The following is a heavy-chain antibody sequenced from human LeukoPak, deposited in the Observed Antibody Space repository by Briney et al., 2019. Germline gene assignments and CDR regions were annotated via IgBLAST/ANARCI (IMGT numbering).Heavy chain of an antibody. D-gene: IGHD4-23*01. J-gene: IGHJ5*02. Sequence: SETLSLTCAVYGGSFSSYYWSWIRQPPGKGLEWIGYIYYSGNTNYNPSLKSRVTISVDTSKNQFSLKLSSVTAADTAVYYCARGFTVVSYGGGFDPWGQGTLVTVSS. CDR2: IYYSGNT. CDR3: ARGFTVVSYGGGFDP. CDR1: GGSFSSYY. V-gene: IGHV4-59*01.